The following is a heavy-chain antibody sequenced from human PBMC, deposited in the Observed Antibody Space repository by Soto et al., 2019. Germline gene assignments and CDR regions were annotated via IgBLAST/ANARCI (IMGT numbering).Heavy chain of an antibody. CDR2: IYPGDSDT. Sequence: GESLKISCKGSGYSFTSYWIGWVRQMPGKGLEWMGIIYPGDSDTRYSPSFQGQVTISADKSISTAYLQWSSLKASDTAMYYCARLRIAQPYYYGSGSSLMDVWGKGTTVTVSS. CDR3: ARLRIAQPYYYGSGSSLMDV. D-gene: IGHD3-10*01. V-gene: IGHV5-51*01. J-gene: IGHJ6*03. CDR1: GYSFTSYW.